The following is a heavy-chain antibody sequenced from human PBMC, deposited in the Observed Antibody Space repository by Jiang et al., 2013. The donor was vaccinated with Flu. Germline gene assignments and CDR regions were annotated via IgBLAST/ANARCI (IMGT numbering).Heavy chain of an antibody. Sequence: PGLVKPSGTLSLTCAVSGASISSSHWWTWVRQTPGKGLEWIGEIYHSGSTNYNPSLKLRLTMSVDKTKNQFSLKLTSVTAADTAAYYCACGDYDTSGYYSPFQGFDYWGQGVLVAVSP. CDR3: ACGDYDTSGYYSPFQGFDY. V-gene: IGHV4-4*02. CDR1: GASISSSHW. D-gene: IGHD3-22*01. CDR2: IYHSGST. J-gene: IGHJ4*02.